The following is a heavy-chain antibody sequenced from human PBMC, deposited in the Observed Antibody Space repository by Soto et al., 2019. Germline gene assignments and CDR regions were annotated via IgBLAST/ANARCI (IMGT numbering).Heavy chain of an antibody. CDR1: GGSINFYY. CDR3: TRDRSEGSGRYFWVDS. J-gene: IGHJ4*02. Sequence: SETLSLTCTVSGGSINFYYWSWIRQPAGKELEWIGRIYTSGSANYNPSLKSRVTMSVDTSKNQLPLKLRSVTAADSAIYYCTRDRSEGSGRYFWVDSWGQGILVTVSS. V-gene: IGHV4-4*07. CDR2: IYTSGSA. D-gene: IGHD1-26*01.